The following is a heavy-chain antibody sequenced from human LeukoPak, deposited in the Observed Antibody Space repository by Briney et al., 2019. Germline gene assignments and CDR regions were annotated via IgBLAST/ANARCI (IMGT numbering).Heavy chain of an antibody. CDR1: GGSISNYY. J-gene: IGHJ3*02. CDR3: ARGSGYYSSAFDI. V-gene: IGHV4-59*01. Sequence: PSETLSLTCTVSGGSISNYYWSWIRQPPGKGLEWIGYIYYRGSTNYNPSLKSRVTISVDTSKNQFSLKLSSVTAADTAVYYCARGSGYYSSAFDIWGQGTMVTVSS. D-gene: IGHD3-22*01. CDR2: IYYRGST.